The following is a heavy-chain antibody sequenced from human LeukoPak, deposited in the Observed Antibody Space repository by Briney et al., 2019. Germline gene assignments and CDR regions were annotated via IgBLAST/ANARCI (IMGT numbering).Heavy chain of an antibody. CDR3: ARYDYGDYWRAFDI. D-gene: IGHD4-17*01. V-gene: IGHV4-4*07. CDR2: IYTSGST. J-gene: IGHJ3*02. Sequence: SETLSLTCTVSGGSISSYYWSWIRQPAGKGLEWIGRIYTSGSTNYNPSLKSRVTMSVDTCKNQSSLKLSSVTVADTAVYYCARYDYGDYWRAFDIWGQGTMVTVSS. CDR1: GGSISSYY.